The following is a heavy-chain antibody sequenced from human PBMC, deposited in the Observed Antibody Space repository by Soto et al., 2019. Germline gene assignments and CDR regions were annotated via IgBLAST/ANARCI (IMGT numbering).Heavy chain of an antibody. J-gene: IGHJ4*02. D-gene: IGHD3-9*01. V-gene: IGHV4-59*01. Sequence: ETLSLTCTVSGGSISSYYWSWVRQPPGKGLEWIGYMYYSGSTNYNPSLKSRVTMSVDTSKKRFSLKLTSVTAADTAIYYCIERSDWSRAFDYWGKGALVTVSS. CDR1: GGSISSYY. CDR3: IERSDWSRAFDY. CDR2: MYYSGST.